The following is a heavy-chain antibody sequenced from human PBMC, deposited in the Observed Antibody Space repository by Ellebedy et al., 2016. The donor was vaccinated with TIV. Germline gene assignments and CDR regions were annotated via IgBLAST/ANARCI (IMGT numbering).Heavy chain of an antibody. CDR2: IYSGGST. J-gene: IGHJ4*02. V-gene: IGHV3-66*01. Sequence: PGGSLRLSCAASGFTVSSNYMSWVRQAPGKGLEWVSVIYSGGSTYYADSVKGRFTISRDNSKNTLYLQMNSLRAEDTAVYYCARDSLYYYGSGTTDYWGQGTLVTVSS. CDR3: ARDSLYYYGSGTTDY. CDR1: GFTVSSNY. D-gene: IGHD3-10*01.